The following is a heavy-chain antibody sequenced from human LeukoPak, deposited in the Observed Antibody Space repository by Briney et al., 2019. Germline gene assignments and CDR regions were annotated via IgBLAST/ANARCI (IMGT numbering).Heavy chain of an antibody. CDR1: GFTVSSNY. V-gene: IGHV3-23*01. CDR2: TSDSGGGA. J-gene: IGHJ4*02. D-gene: IGHD6-19*01. Sequence: GGSLRLSCAASGFTVSSNYLSWVRQAPGKGLEWVSATSDSGGGAWYGDSVRGRFTISRDNSRNTLYLQINTLRAEDTALYYCAKGRGAHSGPTLDYWGQGTTVTVSS. CDR3: AKGRGAHSGPTLDY.